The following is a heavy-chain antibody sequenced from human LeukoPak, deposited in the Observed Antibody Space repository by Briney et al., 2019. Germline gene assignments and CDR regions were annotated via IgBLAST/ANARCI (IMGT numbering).Heavy chain of an antibody. CDR1: GYTFTSYY. D-gene: IGHD3-22*01. CDR2: INPNSGGT. CDR3: ARDIWDSSGYSGAFDI. Sequence: GASVKVSCKASGYTFTSYYMHWVRQAPGQGLEWMGWINPNSGGTNYAQKFQGRVTMTRDTSISTAYMELSRLRSDDTAVYYCARDIWDSSGYSGAFDIWGQGTMVTVSS. J-gene: IGHJ3*02. V-gene: IGHV1-2*02.